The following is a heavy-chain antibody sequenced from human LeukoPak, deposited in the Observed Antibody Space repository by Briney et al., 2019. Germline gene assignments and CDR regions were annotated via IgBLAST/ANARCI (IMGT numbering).Heavy chain of an antibody. CDR3: ARLLGYCSGGSCYSIRFDY. CDR1: GFTFSSYW. D-gene: IGHD2-15*01. V-gene: IGHV3-7*01. J-gene: IGHJ4*02. Sequence: GGSLRLSCAASGFTFSSYWMSWVRRAPGKGLEWVANIKQDGSEKYYVDSVKGRFTISRDNAKNSLYLQMNSLRAEDTAVYYCARLLGYCSGGSCYSIRFDYWGQGTLVTVSS. CDR2: IKQDGSEK.